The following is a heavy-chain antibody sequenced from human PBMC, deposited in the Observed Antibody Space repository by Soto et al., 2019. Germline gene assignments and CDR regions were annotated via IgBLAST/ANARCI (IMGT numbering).Heavy chain of an antibody. V-gene: IGHV4-4*02. CDR2: IFHDGTA. D-gene: IGHD3-10*01. J-gene: IGHJ4*02. CDR3: ARLVYDTRLNYMYFDF. Sequence: SETLSLTCAVSGVSLTSGNWWTWVRQSPQRGLEYIGEIFHDGTANYYPSFERRVAMSVDTSRNQFSLKLTSVTAADTAVYFCARLVYDTRLNYMYFDFWGPGTPVTV. CDR1: GVSLTSGNW.